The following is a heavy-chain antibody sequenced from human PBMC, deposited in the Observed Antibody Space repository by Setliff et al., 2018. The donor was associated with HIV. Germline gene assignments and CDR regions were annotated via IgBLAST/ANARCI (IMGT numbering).Heavy chain of an antibody. J-gene: IGHJ5*02. CDR3: ARDPGDYDYVWGTKRGWFDP. V-gene: IGHV4-38-2*02. CDR2: IYHSGST. Sequence: SETLSLTCTVSDYSISSGDYWGWIRQPPGKGLEWIGSIYHSGSTYYNPSLKSRVTIAVDTSKNQFSLKLSSVTAADTAVYYCARDPGDYDYVWGTKRGWFDPWGQGTLVTVSS. CDR1: DYSISSGDY. D-gene: IGHD3-16*01.